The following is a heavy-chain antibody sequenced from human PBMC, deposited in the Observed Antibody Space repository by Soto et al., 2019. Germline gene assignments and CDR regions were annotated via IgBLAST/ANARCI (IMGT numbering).Heavy chain of an antibody. CDR2: ISSNGGST. CDR3: ATSRDSSSWYLAY. V-gene: IGHV3-64*02. CDR1: GFTFSSYA. Sequence: EVQLVESGEGLVQPGGSLRLSCSASGFTFSSYAMHWVRQAPGKGLEYVSAISSNGGSTYYADSVKGRFTISRDNSKNALYLQMGSRRAEDMAVYYCATSRDSSSWYLAYWGQGTLVTVSS. D-gene: IGHD6-13*01. J-gene: IGHJ4*02.